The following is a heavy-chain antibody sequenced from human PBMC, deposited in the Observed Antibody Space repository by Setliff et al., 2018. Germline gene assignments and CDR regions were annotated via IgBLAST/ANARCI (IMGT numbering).Heavy chain of an antibody. J-gene: IGHJ4*02. CDR1: GYNFITFG. Sequence: ASVKVSCKTSGYNFITFGISWVRQAPGQGLEWMGWISPYNEKTNYAEKFQGRVTMTTDTSTTTDYMEVASLRSDDTAVYYCVRGPGPSVVVAMPFDRWGQGTLVTVSS. V-gene: IGHV1-18*01. CDR3: VRGPGPSVVVAMPFDR. D-gene: IGHD5-12*01. CDR2: ISPYNEKT.